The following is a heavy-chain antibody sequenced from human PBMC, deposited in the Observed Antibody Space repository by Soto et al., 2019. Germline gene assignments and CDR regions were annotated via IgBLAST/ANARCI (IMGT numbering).Heavy chain of an antibody. D-gene: IGHD1-26*01. CDR3: ESFGVAWGAAY. J-gene: IGHJ4*02. CDR1: GFTFTSDW. V-gene: IGHV3-74*01. CDR2: ISTDGSIT. Sequence: QPGGSLRLSCADSGFTFTSDWLHWVRQAPGKGLVWVSRISTDGSITSYVDSVKGRFTISRDNAKNTLYLQMNSLRAEDTAVYYCESFGVAWGAAYGGQGIVVTVSS.